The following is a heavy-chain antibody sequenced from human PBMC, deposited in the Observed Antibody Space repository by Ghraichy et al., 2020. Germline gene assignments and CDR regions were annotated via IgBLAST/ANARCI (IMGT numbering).Heavy chain of an antibody. CDR1: GYSFTTYG. J-gene: IGHJ6*02. D-gene: IGHD6-6*01. V-gene: IGHV1-18*01. Sequence: ASVKVSCKASGYSFTTYGISWVRQAPGQGLEWMGWISAYNGNTNYAQKLQDRVTMTTDTSTSTAYMELRSLRSDDTAVYYCGRGDGIAARQSYYGMDVWGQGTTVTVSS. CDR3: GRGDGIAARQSYYGMDV. CDR2: ISAYNGNT.